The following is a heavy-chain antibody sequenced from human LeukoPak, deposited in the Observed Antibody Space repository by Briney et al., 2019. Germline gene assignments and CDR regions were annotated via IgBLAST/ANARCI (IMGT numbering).Heavy chain of an antibody. CDR3: AKGLINYYGSGSYAWFDP. V-gene: IGHV3-23*01. CDR1: GFTFSSYA. J-gene: IGHJ5*02. Sequence: GGSLRLSCAASGFTFSSYAMSWVRQAPGKGLEWVSAISGSGGSTYYADSVKGRFTISRDNSKNTLYLQMNSLRAEDTAVYYCAKGLINYYGSGSYAWFDPWGQGTLVTVSS. D-gene: IGHD3-10*01. CDR2: ISGSGGST.